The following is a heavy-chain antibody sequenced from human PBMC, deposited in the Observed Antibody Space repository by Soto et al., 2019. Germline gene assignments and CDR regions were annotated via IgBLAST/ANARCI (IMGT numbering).Heavy chain of an antibody. Sequence: NPSETLSLTCTVSGGSISSGGYYWSWIRQHPGKGLEWIGYIYYSGSTYYNPSLKSRVTISVDTSKNQFSLKLSSVTAADTAVYYCARGGYSYGYLEDYWGQGTLVTVSS. V-gene: IGHV4-31*03. CDR2: IYYSGST. D-gene: IGHD5-18*01. CDR1: GGSISSGGYY. J-gene: IGHJ4*02. CDR3: ARGGYSYGYLEDY.